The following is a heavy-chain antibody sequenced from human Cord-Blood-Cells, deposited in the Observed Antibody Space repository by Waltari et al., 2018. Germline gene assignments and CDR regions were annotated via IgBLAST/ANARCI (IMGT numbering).Heavy chain of an antibody. Sequence: QVQLQQWGAGLLKPSETLSLTCAVYGGSFSGYYWSWIRQPPGKGLEWIGEINHSGSTNYNPSLKRRVTISVDTSKNQFSLKLSSVTAADTAVYYCARPYSTSGSGSYYYFDYWGQGTLVTVSS. D-gene: IGHD3-10*01. CDR2: INHSGST. CDR3: ARPYSTSGSGSYYYFDY. V-gene: IGHV4-34*01. J-gene: IGHJ4*02. CDR1: GGSFSGYY.